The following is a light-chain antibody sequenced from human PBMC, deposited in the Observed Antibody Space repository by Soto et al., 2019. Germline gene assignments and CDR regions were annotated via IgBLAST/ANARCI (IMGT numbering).Light chain of an antibody. CDR1: SSDVGSYNR. Sequence: QSALTQPPSVSGSPGQSVTISCTGTSSDVGSYNRVSWYRQPPGTAPKLIIYDVNNRPSGVPDRFSGSKSANTASLTISGLRADDEADYYCNSFTTTSTYVFGSGTQLTVL. V-gene: IGLV2-18*02. CDR3: NSFTTTSTYV. J-gene: IGLJ1*01. CDR2: DVN.